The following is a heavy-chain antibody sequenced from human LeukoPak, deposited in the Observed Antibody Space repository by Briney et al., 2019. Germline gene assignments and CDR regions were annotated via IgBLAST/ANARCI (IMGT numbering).Heavy chain of an antibody. V-gene: IGHV4-34*01. CDR1: GGSFSGYY. CDR3: AKEVDIAAGNWFDP. D-gene: IGHD6-25*01. J-gene: IGHJ5*02. Sequence: SETLSLTCAVYGGSFSGYYWSWIRQPPGKGLEWIGEINHSGSTNYNPSLKSRVTISVDTSKNQFSLKVNSATAADAAVYYCAKEVDIAAGNWFDPWGQGTLVTVSS. CDR2: INHSGST.